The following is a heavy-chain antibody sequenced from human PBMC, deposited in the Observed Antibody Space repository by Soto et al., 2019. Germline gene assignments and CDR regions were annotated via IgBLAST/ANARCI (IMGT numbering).Heavy chain of an antibody. V-gene: IGHV4-4*02. Sequence: NPSETLSLTCAVSGGSISSSDWWSWVRQPPGKGLEWIGEIYHSGSTNYNPSLKSRVTMSVDTSKNQISLKLSSVTAADTAVYFCARDLSYGSGWPYFDHWGQGTLVTVSS. D-gene: IGHD3-10*01. CDR2: IYHSGST. CDR3: ARDLSYGSGWPYFDH. J-gene: IGHJ4*02. CDR1: GGSISSSDW.